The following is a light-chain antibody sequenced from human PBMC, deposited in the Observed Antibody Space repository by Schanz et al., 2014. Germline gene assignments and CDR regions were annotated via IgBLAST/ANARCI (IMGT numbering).Light chain of an antibody. CDR1: SSDVGGYNY. CDR3: TSYSTDRIPV. CDR2: DVS. J-gene: IGLJ3*02. V-gene: IGLV2-8*01. Sequence: QSALTQPPSASGSPGQSVAISCTGTSSDVGGYNYVSWYQHHPGKAPKLMIYDVSKRPSGVPDRFSGSKSGNTAFLTVSGVQAEDEADYYCTSYSTDRIPVFGGGTKLTVL.